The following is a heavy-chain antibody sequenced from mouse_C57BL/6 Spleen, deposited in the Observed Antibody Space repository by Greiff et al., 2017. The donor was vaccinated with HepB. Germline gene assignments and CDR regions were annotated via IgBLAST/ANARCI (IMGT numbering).Heavy chain of an antibody. Sequence: EVMLVESGGGLVQPKGSLKLSCAASGFTFTTYAMHWVRQAPGKGLEWVARIRSKSSNYATYYADSVKDRFTISRDESQSMLYLQMNNMKTEDTAIYYCVREGGYYSYMDYWGQGTSVTVSS. J-gene: IGHJ4*01. D-gene: IGHD2-12*01. CDR3: VREGGYYSYMDY. CDR2: IRSKSSNYAT. CDR1: GFTFTTYA. V-gene: IGHV10-3*01.